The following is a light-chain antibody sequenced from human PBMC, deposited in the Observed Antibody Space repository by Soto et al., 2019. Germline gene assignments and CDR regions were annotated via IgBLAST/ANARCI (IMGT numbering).Light chain of an antibody. V-gene: IGLV3-21*04. CDR1: NIGSIS. Sequence: SYELTQPPSVSVAPGKTATIACGGDNIGSISVHWYQQKPGQAPVLVISYDHDRPSGIPERFSGSNSGSTATLTISRVEVGDEADYYCQVWDTSSDQQVFGGGTKVTVL. J-gene: IGLJ2*01. CDR2: YDH. CDR3: QVWDTSSDQQV.